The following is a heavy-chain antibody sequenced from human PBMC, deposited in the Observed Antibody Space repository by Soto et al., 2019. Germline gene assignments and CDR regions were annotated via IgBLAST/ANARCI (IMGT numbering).Heavy chain of an antibody. CDR1: GLAFSNFP. J-gene: IGHJ4*02. Sequence: EVQLLEAGGTLVQPGGSLTLSCATSGLAFSNFPMIWVRRAPGKGLEWVSSIRGRSLATHYADSVKGRFTVSRDNSKNLVYLHMASLRAEDTAMYYWVSGPDDAFRHYFDSWGQGTLVTVSS. CDR3: VSGPDDAFRHYFDS. V-gene: IGHV3-23*01. CDR2: IRGRSLAT. D-gene: IGHD3-16*01.